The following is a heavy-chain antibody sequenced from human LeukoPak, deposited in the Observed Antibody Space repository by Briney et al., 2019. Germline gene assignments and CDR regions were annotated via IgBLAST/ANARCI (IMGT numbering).Heavy chain of an antibody. J-gene: IGHJ4*02. V-gene: IGHV4-34*01. Sequence: SETLSLTCTVSGGSISSYYWGWIRQPPGKGLEWIGEINHSGSTNYNPSLKSRVTISVDTSKNQFSLKLSSVPAADTAVYYCARGRGYSYGYPPAQYYFGYWGQGTLVTVSS. CDR2: INHSGST. D-gene: IGHD5-18*01. CDR1: GGSISSYY. CDR3: ARGRGYSYGYPPAQYYFGY.